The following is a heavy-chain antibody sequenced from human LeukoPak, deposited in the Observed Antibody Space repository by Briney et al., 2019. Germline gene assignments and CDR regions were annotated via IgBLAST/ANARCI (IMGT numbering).Heavy chain of an antibody. D-gene: IGHD6-19*01. Sequence: PSETLSLTCTVSGGSISSSSYYWGWIRQPPGKGLEWIGSIYYSGSTYYNPSLKSRVTISVDTSKNQFSLKLSSVTAADTAVYYCAREGTAVAGTNRRKLLLRPNWFDPWGQGTLVTVSS. V-gene: IGHV4-39*07. J-gene: IGHJ5*02. CDR2: IYYSGST. CDR1: GGSISSSSYY. CDR3: AREGTAVAGTNRRKLLLRPNWFDP.